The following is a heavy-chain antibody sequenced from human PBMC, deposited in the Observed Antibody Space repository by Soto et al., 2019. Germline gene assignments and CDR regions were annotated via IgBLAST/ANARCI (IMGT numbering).Heavy chain of an antibody. CDR1: GFSLSVYGVR. V-gene: IGHV2-5*01. J-gene: IGHJ5*02. D-gene: IGHD3-22*01. CDR3: AHTKDSSGFLTS. Sequence: TLSLTCTVSGFSLSVYGVRVIWFRQPPGETLEWLALIHWNDDKRYSPYLKSRLTITKDTSKNQVVLTLTNLDPLDTGTYFCAHTKDSSGFLTSWGQGILVTVSS. CDR2: IHWNDDK.